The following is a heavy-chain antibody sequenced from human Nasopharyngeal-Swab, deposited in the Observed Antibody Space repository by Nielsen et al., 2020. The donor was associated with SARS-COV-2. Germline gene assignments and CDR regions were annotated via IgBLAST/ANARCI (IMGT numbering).Heavy chain of an antibody. CDR1: GFTFSSYW. D-gene: IGHD3-22*01. CDR2: IKQDGSEK. Sequence: GESLKISCAASGFTFSSYWMSWVRQAPGKGLEWVANIKQDGSEKYYVDSVKGRFTTSRDNAKNSLYLQMNSLRAEDTAVYYCARDPGFGYYYDSSGYYDYWGQGTLVTVSS. J-gene: IGHJ4*02. V-gene: IGHV3-7*01. CDR3: ARDPGFGYYYDSSGYYDY.